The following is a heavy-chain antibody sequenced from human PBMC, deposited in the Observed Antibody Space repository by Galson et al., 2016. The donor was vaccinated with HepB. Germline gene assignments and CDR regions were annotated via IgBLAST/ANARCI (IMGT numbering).Heavy chain of an antibody. V-gene: IGHV3-53*01. CDR1: GFTVSSNY. CDR3: ARRWKEMATITDAFDI. D-gene: IGHD5-24*01. J-gene: IGHJ3*02. CDR2: IYSGGST. Sequence: SLRLSCAASGFTVSSNYMSWVRQAPGKGLEWVSLIYSGGSTYYADSVKGRFTISRDNSKNMVYLQMNTLRAEDTAVYYCARRWKEMATITDAFDIWGQGTMVTVSS.